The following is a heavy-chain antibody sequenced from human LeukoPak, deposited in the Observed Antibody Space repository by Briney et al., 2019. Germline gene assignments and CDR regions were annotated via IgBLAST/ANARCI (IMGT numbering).Heavy chain of an antibody. Sequence: SETLSLTCAVSGGSISSGGYSWSWIRQPPGKGLEWIGYIYHSGSTYYNPSLKSRVTISVDRSKNQFSLKLSSVTAADTAVYYCARARVATMYFDYWGQGTLVTVPS. CDR2: IYHSGST. D-gene: IGHD5-12*01. V-gene: IGHV4-30-2*01. CDR1: GGSISSGGYS. J-gene: IGHJ4*02. CDR3: ARARVATMYFDY.